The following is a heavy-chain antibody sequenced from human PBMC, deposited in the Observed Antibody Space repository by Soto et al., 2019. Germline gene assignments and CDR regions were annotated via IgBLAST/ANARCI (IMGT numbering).Heavy chain of an antibody. Sequence: QLQLHQWGAGLLKPSETLSLTCDVSGGAFTGYYWSWIRQPPGKGLEWIGEINHSGFTNYNPSLTSRVTISLDTSKSQFSLKLNSLTAADTAFYFCARGHGRFAHWGQGTLVTVSS. CDR1: GGAFTGYY. J-gene: IGHJ4*02. CDR2: INHSGFT. V-gene: IGHV4-34*01. CDR3: ARGHGRFAH.